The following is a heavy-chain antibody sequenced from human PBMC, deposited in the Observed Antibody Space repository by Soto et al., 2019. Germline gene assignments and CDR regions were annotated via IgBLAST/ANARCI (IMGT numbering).Heavy chain of an antibody. Sequence: QLQLQESGPGLVKPSETLSLTCTVSGGSISSSSYYWGWIRQPPGKGLEWIGSICYSGSTYYNPSLKSRVTISVDTSKNQFSLKLSSVTAADTAVYYCATRVDIVVVPAAFDYWGQGTLVTVSS. D-gene: IGHD2-2*01. CDR2: ICYSGST. CDR1: GGSISSSSYY. J-gene: IGHJ4*02. V-gene: IGHV4-39*01. CDR3: ATRVDIVVVPAAFDY.